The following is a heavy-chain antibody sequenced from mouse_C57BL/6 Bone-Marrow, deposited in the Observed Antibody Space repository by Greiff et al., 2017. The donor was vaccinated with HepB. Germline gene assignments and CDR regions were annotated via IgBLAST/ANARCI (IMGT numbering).Heavy chain of an antibody. CDR1: GFSLTSYG. J-gene: IGHJ1*03. CDR3: AIYGSSYWYFDV. V-gene: IGHV2-5*01. D-gene: IGHD1-1*01. Sequence: VKVVESGPGLVQPSQSLSITCTVSGFSLTSYGVHWVRQSPGKGLEWLGVIWRGGSTDYNAAFMSRLSITKDNSKSQVFFKMNSLQADDTAIYYCAIYGSSYWYFDVWGTGTTVTVSS. CDR2: IWRGGST.